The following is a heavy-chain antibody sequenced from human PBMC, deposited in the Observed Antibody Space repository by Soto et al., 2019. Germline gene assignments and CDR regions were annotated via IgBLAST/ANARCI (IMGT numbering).Heavy chain of an antibody. CDR2: IYHSGST. CDR3: ARGAAAGHFDY. J-gene: IGHJ4*02. CDR1: GGSISSGGYS. D-gene: IGHD6-13*01. V-gene: IGHV4-30-2*01. Sequence: SETLSLTCAVSGGSISSGGYSWSWIRQPPGKGLEWIGYIYHSGSTYYNPSLKSRVTISVDRSKNQFSLKLSSVTAADTAVYYCARGAAAGHFDYWGQGTLVTVSS.